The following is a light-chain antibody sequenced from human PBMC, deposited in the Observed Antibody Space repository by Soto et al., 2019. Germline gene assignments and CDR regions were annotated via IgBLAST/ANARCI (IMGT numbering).Light chain of an antibody. CDR3: QQLFDSPIT. Sequence: DIQLTQSPSFLSPSIGERVTITCRASQVISTSLAWYQVKPGKAPKLLIYAASTLESGVPSRFSATVSGTEFSLTITSLQPEDFATYYCQQLFDSPITVGQGTRLEIK. J-gene: IGKJ5*01. V-gene: IGKV1-9*01. CDR1: QVISTS. CDR2: AAS.